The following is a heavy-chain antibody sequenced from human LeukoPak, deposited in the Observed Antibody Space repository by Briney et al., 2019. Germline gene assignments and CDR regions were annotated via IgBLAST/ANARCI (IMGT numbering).Heavy chain of an antibody. Sequence: GGSLRLSCAASGFIFDDYAMHWVRQAPGKGLEWVSGITWNSVTIGYAGSVKGRFTISRDNAKNSLYLQMNSLRAEDTAVYYCARANSGSYPYHYYYGMDVWGQGTTVTVSS. CDR2: ITWNSVTI. CDR3: ARANSGSYPYHYYYGMDV. D-gene: IGHD1-26*01. V-gene: IGHV3-9*01. CDR1: GFIFDDYA. J-gene: IGHJ6*02.